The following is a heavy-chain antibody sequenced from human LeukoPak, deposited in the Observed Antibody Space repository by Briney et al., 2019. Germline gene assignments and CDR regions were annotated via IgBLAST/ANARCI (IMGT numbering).Heavy chain of an antibody. V-gene: IGHV3-7*04. CDR2: IKQDGSEK. J-gene: IGHJ4*02. D-gene: IGHD3-10*01. Sequence: GGSPRLSCEASGFTFSTSWMSWVRQAPGKGLEWVASIKQDGSEKYYVDSVKGRFTISRDNAKNSLYLQMNSLRAEDTAVYYCAKDSSANYWGQGTLVTVSS. CDR1: GFTFSTSW. CDR3: AKDSSANY.